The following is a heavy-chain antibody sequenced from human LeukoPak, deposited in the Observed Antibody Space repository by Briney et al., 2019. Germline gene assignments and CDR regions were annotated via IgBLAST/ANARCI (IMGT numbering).Heavy chain of an antibody. Sequence: SETLSLTCTVSGGSISRYYWSWIRQPPGKGLEWIGYIYYSGSTNLNPSLKSRVTMSVDTSKNQFSLKLSSVTAADTAVYYCARVSHGWYGVGYWGQGALVSVSS. V-gene: IGHV4-59*01. J-gene: IGHJ4*02. CDR2: IYYSGST. D-gene: IGHD6-13*01. CDR1: GGSISRYY. CDR3: ARVSHGWYGVGY.